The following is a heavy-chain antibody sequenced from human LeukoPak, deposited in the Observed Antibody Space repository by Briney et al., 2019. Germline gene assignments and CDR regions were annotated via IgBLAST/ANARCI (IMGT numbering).Heavy chain of an antibody. CDR2: ISFDGSNK. Sequence: GRSLRLSCAASGFTFSSYGMHWVRQAPGKGLEWVAVISFDGSNKYCTDSVKGRFTISRDNSKNTLYLQMNSLRAEDTAVYYCASTFYGDSPPYWGQGTLVTVSS. V-gene: IGHV3-30*03. CDR1: GFTFSSYG. J-gene: IGHJ4*02. D-gene: IGHD4-17*01. CDR3: ASTFYGDSPPY.